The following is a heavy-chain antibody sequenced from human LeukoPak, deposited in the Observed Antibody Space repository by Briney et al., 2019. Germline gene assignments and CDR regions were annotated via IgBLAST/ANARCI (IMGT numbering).Heavy chain of an antibody. V-gene: IGHV3-53*01. CDR2: IYSGGST. D-gene: IGHD3-3*01. CDR3: ARDQSDFWSIGYYYMDV. Sequence: GGSLRLSCAASGFTVSNNYMSWVRQAPGKGLGWVSVIYSGGSTYFADSVKGRFTTSRDYSKNTLYLQMNSLRAEDTAVYYCARDQSDFWSIGYYYMDVWGKGTTVTVSS. CDR1: GFTVSNNY. J-gene: IGHJ6*03.